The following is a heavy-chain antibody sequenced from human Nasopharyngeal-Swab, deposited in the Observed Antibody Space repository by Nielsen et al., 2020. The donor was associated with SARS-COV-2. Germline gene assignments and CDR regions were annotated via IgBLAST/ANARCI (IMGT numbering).Heavy chain of an antibody. D-gene: IGHD3-10*01. J-gene: IGHJ4*02. CDR3: AGDRDGYYYGMGSFQY. V-gene: IGHV3-30*04. CDR2: ISYDGGDK. Sequence: GGSLRLSCAASGFTFSSSVMHWVRQAPGGGLEWVAVISYDGGDKYADSVKGRFTISRDNSKNTLYLRMNSLRPEDTAVYYCAGDRDGYYYGMGSFQYWGQGTLVTVSS. CDR1: GFTFSSSV.